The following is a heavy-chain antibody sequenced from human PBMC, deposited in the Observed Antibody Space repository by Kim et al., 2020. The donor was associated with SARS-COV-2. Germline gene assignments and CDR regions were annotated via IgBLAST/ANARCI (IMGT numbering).Heavy chain of an antibody. J-gene: IGHJ4*02. V-gene: IGHV1-18*01. Sequence: GNTNYAQKLQGRVTMTPDTSTSTAYMELRSLRSDDTAVYYCARGNDFWSGWGQGTLVTVSS. CDR2: GNT. D-gene: IGHD3-3*01. CDR3: ARGNDFWSG.